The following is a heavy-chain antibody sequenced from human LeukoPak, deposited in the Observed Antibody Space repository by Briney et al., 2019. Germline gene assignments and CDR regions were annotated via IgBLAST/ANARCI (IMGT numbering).Heavy chain of an antibody. D-gene: IGHD3-10*01. V-gene: IGHV1-2*02. CDR3: ARGTTGSGPYYGMDV. Sequence: ASVKVSCKASGYTFTGYYMHWVRQAPEQGLEWMGWINPNSGGTNYAQKFQGRVTMTRDTSISTAYMELSRLRSDDTAVYYCARGTTGSGPYYGMDVWGQGTTVTVSS. CDR1: GYTFTGYY. CDR2: INPNSGGT. J-gene: IGHJ6*02.